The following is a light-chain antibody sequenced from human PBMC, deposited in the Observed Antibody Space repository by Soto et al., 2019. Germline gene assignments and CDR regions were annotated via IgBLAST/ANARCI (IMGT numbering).Light chain of an antibody. J-gene: IGKJ1*01. CDR2: GAS. CDR1: QSVDIN. Sequence: ERVLKQYTATLSGSGRERVSLCWRASQSVDINLAWYQQKPGQAPRLLIYGASTRATDMPGRFSGRGAGGELTFICGSVQSEDLVFYYIQLHTSLLRTIGQGTKVDIK. CDR3: QLHTSLLRT. V-gene: IGKV3-15*01.